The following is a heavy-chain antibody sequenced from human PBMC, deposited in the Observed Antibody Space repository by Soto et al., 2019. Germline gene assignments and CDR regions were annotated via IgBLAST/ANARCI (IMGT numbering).Heavy chain of an antibody. V-gene: IGHV3-48*03. CDR3: ARRASR. CDR2: IHPSGQPI. J-gene: IGHJ3*01. D-gene: IGHD1-26*01. CDR1: GFTFSSSE. Sequence: EVQLVESGGGLVQPGGSLKLSCEVSGFTFSSSEMYWVRQAPGKGLEWISYIHPSGQPIFYADCVKGRFTITRENANNALFLQRNCLRADDTAVYYCARRASRWSQGTMVTVSS.